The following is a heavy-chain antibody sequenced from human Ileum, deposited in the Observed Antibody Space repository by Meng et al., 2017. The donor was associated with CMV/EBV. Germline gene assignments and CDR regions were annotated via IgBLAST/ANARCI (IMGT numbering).Heavy chain of an antibody. V-gene: IGHV3-21*01. D-gene: IGHD2-21*01. CDR1: GFTFSSYS. J-gene: IGHJ4*02. Sequence: GGSLRLSCAASGFTFSSYSMNWVRQAPGKGLEWVSSISSSSSYIYYADSVKGRFTISRDNAKNSLYLQMNSLRSEGTAVHYCARAYCGGDCYRPPHFDYWGQGTRVTVSS. CDR2: ISSSSSYI. CDR3: ARAYCGGDCYRPPHFDY.